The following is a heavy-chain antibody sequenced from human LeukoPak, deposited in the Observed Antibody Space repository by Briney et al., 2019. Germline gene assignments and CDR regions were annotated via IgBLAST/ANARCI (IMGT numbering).Heavy chain of an antibody. J-gene: IGHJ4*02. CDR1: GFTFSSYW. Sequence: GGSLRLSCAASGFTFSSYWMSWVRQAPGKGLERVANIKQDGSEKYYVDSLKGRFTISRDNAKNSLYLQMNSLRAEDTAVYYCAREILVGATTLDYWGQGTLVTVSS. CDR3: AREILVGATTLDY. D-gene: IGHD1-26*01. CDR2: IKQDGSEK. V-gene: IGHV3-7*01.